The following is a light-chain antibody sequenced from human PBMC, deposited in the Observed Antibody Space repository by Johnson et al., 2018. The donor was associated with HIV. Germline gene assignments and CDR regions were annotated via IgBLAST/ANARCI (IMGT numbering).Light chain of an antibody. V-gene: IGLV1-51*01. J-gene: IGLJ1*01. CDR2: DNN. CDR1: SSNIGNNF. Sequence: QSVLTQPPSVSAAPGQKVTISCSGSSSNIGNNFVSWYQQLPGTAPKLLIYDNNKRPSGIPDRFSGSTSGTSATLGITGLQTGDEADYYCGTWESRLSTGGVFGTGTKVTVL. CDR3: GTWESRLSTGGV.